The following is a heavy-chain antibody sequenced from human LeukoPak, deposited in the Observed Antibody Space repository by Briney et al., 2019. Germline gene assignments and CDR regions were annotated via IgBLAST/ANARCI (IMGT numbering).Heavy chain of an antibody. V-gene: IGHV4-39*07. CDR1: GGSISSSSYN. CDR2: IYYSGTT. Sequence: SETLSLTCIVSGGSISSSSYNWGWIRQPPGKGLEWIGSIYYSGTTYYNPSLKSRVTISVDTSNNQFSLRLNSVTAADTAMYYCARSHDHLWGNYPDYWGQGTLVTVSS. D-gene: IGHD3-16*02. J-gene: IGHJ4*02. CDR3: ARSHDHLWGNYPDY.